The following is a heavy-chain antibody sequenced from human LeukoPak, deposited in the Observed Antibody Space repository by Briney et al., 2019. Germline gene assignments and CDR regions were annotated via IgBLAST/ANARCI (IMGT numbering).Heavy chain of an antibody. CDR2: IIPIFGTA. J-gene: IGHJ4*02. V-gene: IGHV1-69*05. Sequence: SVKVSCKASGGTFRSYAISWVRQAPGQGLEWMGRIIPIFGTANYAQKFQGRVTITTDESTSTAYMELSSLRSEDTAVYYCARDDKYYFDYWGQGTLVTVSS. CDR3: ARDDKYYFDY. CDR1: GGTFRSYA. D-gene: IGHD3-9*01.